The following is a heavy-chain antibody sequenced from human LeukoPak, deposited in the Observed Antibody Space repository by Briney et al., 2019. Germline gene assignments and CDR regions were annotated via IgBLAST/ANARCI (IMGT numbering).Heavy chain of an antibody. V-gene: IGHV4-59*01. CDR3: ARASDYGDHGGHYYYYGVDV. J-gene: IGHJ6*02. CDR1: GDSISSYY. D-gene: IGHD4-17*01. CDR2: IYYSGSA. Sequence: SETLSLTCTVSGDSISSYYWSWIRQPPGKGLEWLGYIYYSGSANYNPSLRSRVTISVDTSKSQFSLNLSSVTAADTAVYYCARASDYGDHGGHYYYYGVDVWGQGTTVTVSS.